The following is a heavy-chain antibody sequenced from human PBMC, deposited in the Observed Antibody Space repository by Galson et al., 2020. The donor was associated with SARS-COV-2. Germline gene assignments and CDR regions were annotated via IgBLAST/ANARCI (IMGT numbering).Heavy chain of an antibody. CDR1: GFTFSSYA. V-gene: IGHV3-30-3*01. D-gene: IGHD4-17*01. J-gene: IGHJ3*02. Sequence: GGSLRLSCAASGFTFSSYAMHWVRQAPGKGLEWVAVISYDGSNKYYADSVKGRFTISRDNSKNTLYLQMNSLRAEDTAVYYCARDGLPRGDYVGAFDIWGQGTMVTVSS. CDR3: ARDGLPRGDYVGAFDI. CDR2: ISYDGSNK.